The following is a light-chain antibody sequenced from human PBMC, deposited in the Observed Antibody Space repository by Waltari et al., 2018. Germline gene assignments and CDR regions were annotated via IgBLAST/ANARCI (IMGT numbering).Light chain of an antibody. CDR2: WAS. CDR1: QSVLYNSNNKEY. V-gene: IGKV4-1*01. Sequence: DIAMTQSPDFLAVSLGERATINCKSSQSVLYNSNNKEYLAWYQHRPGQPPKLRIYWASTREAGVPDRFSGSGSGTDFTLTISSLQAEDVAVYFCQQYYSTPYTFGQGTKLEIK. CDR3: QQYYSTPYT. J-gene: IGKJ2*01.